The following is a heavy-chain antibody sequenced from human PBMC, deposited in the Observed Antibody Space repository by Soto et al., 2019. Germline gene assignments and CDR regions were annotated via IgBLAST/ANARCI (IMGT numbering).Heavy chain of an antibody. D-gene: IGHD1-26*01. Sequence: QVQLVQSGAEMKRPGASVILSCKASGYIFTTYSIHWVRQTAGQGLEWMAKVDPRDGSTGYAQKFRGRVSMPWDTSTGTVSMEVSSLTSDDRATYYRARVPSSGRELDYWGQAAQVIGSS. J-gene: IGHJ4*02. CDR1: GYIFTTYS. CDR3: ARVPSSGRELDY. CDR2: VDPRDGST. V-gene: IGHV1-46*01.